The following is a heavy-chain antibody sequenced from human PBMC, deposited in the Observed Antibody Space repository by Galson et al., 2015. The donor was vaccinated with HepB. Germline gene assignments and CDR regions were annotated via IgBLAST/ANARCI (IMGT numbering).Heavy chain of an antibody. CDR1: GFTFSSYA. V-gene: IGHV3-23*01. Sequence: SLRLSCAASGFTFSSYAMNWVRQAPGKGLEWVSAIIGSGGSTYYADSVMGRFTISRDNSKNTLYLQMNSLRADDTAIYYCAKDLYTSSWYRGSDYWGQGTLVTVSS. CDR3: AKDLYTSSWYRGSDY. CDR2: IIGSGGST. D-gene: IGHD6-13*01. J-gene: IGHJ4*02.